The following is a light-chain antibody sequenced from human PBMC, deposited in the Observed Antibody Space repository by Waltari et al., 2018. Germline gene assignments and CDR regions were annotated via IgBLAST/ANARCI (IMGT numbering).Light chain of an antibody. CDR2: GNT. CDR1: SSNFGAGYE. J-gene: IGLJ3*02. Sequence: QSVLTQPPSMSGAPGQKVTIPCTGGSSNFGAGYEFPWYQQFPGTAPNLLIFGNTNRASGVPGRFSGSRSGTSASLAIAGVQSEDEAVYYCQSFDSSLSASVFGGGTKLTVL. CDR3: QSFDSSLSASV. V-gene: IGLV1-40*01.